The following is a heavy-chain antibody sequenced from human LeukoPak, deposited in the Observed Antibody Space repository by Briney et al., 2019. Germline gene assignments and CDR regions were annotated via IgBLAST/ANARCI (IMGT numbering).Heavy chain of an antibody. J-gene: IGHJ4*02. V-gene: IGHV3-21*01. CDR1: GFTFSSYS. D-gene: IGHD1-26*01. CDR3: VNSAVIVGATVFDY. CDR2: ISSSSSYI. Sequence: GGSLRLSCAASGFTFSSYSMNWVRQAPGKGLEWVSSISSSSSYIYYADSVKGRFTISRDNAKNSLYLQMNSLRAEDTAVYYCVNSAVIVGATVFDYWGQGTLVTVSS.